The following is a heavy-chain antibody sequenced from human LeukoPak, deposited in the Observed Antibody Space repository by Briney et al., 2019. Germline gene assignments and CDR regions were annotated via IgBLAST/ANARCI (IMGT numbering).Heavy chain of an antibody. V-gene: IGHV1-69*13. CDR3: ASLPDTNYYYYYMDV. Sequence: SVKVSCKASGGTFSSYAISWVRQAPGQGLEWMGGIIPIFGTANYAQKFQGIVTITADESTSTAYMELSSLRSEDTAVYYCASLPDTNYYYYYMDVWGKGTTVTVSS. D-gene: IGHD1-14*01. CDR1: GGTFSSYA. J-gene: IGHJ6*03. CDR2: IIPIFGTA.